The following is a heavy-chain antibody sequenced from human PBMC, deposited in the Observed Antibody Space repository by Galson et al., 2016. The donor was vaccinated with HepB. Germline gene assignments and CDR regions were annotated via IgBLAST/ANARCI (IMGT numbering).Heavy chain of an antibody. Sequence: SVKVSCKASGYTFRNYALYWVRQAPGQGLEWMGWINTNTEKSTYAQDFTGRFVFSLDTSVTTAYLQISSLKAEDSAVYYCARGYCSTISCYTLGDYYFDCWGQGTLVAVSS. CDR1: GYTFRNYA. V-gene: IGHV7-4-1*02. CDR2: INTNTEKS. D-gene: IGHD2-2*02. J-gene: IGHJ4*02. CDR3: ARGYCSTISCYTLGDYYFDC.